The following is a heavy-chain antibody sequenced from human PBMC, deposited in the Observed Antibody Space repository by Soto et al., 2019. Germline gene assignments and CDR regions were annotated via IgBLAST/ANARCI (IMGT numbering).Heavy chain of an antibody. CDR2: ISSSSSTI. CDR1: GFTFSSYS. J-gene: IGHJ5*02. Sequence: GGSLRLSCAASGFTFSSYSMNWVRQAPGKGLEWVSSISSSSSTIYYADSVKGRFTISRDNAKNSLYLQMNSLRAEDTAVYYCARDKYSRNYVLGSWGQGTMVTVYS. D-gene: IGHD1-7*01. V-gene: IGHV3-48*01. CDR3: ARDKYSRNYVLGS.